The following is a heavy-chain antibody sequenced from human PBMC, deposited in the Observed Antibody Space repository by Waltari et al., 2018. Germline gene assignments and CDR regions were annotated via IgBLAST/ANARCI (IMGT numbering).Heavy chain of an antibody. CDR1: GGSISSYY. CDR3: ERGGGGRYDFWSGYLDWFDP. CDR2: IYYRGNP. D-gene: IGHD3-3*01. V-gene: IGHV4-59*08. J-gene: IGHJ5*02. Sequence: QVQLQESGPGLVKPSETLSLTCTVSGGSISSYYWSWIRQPPGKGLEWIGYIYYRGNPNDTPPGSGRDTISIDTSKYNFSLKLSVVTPAHTAVYFCERGGGGRYDFWSGYLDWFDPWGQGTLVTVSS.